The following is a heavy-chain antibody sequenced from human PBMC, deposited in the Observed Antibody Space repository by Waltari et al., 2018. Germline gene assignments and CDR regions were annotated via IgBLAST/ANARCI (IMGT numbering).Heavy chain of an antibody. V-gene: IGHV5-51*01. D-gene: IGHD3-3*01. CDR3: ARLFGFGNNADY. CDR2: IYPSDSDT. J-gene: IGHJ4*02. Sequence: ELQLVQSGAEMKKPGQSLKIPCTWSGYSYTSYWIAWVRQMSGKGLEWMAMIYPSDSDTRYSPSFQGQVTISVDKSTSTAYLQWNSLRASDTAVYFCARLFGFGNNADYWGQGTLVTVSS. CDR1: GYSYTSYW.